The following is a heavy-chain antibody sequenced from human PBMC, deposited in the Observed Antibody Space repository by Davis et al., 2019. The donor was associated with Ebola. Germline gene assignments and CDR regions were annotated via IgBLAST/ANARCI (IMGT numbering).Heavy chain of an antibody. D-gene: IGHD1-26*01. Sequence: SVQVSCKASGYTFISYDINWVRQAPGQRLEWMGWISAYNGNTNYAQKLQGRVTMTTDTSTSTAYMELRSLRSDDTAVYYCARAAKYSGSYPIDYWGQGTLVTVSS. J-gene: IGHJ4*02. CDR3: ARAAKYSGSYPIDY. V-gene: IGHV1-18*01. CDR1: GYTFISYD. CDR2: ISAYNGNT.